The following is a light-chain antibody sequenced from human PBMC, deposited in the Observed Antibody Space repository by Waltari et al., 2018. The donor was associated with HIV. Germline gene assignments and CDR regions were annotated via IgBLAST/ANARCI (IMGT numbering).Light chain of an antibody. V-gene: IGKV3D-7*01. CDR1: QRMDTTS. J-gene: IGKJ1*01. CDR2: GAS. Sequence: VLTQSPGTLSVSPGERATLSCRASQRMDTTSVSWYQHKPGQPPRLIIYGASTRASGIPPRFSGSGSGTDFTLTIRSLQPEDFASYYCLQDFNLPGAFGQGTRGEIK. CDR3: LQDFNLPGA.